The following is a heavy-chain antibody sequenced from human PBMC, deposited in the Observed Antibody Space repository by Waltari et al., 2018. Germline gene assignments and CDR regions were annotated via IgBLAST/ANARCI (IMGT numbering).Heavy chain of an antibody. J-gene: IGHJ4*02. Sequence: EVQLVESGGGLVQPGGSLRLSCAASGFTFSTYWMGWVRQAPGKGREWVANIKKDGSTKDYVDSVKGRFTISRDNAKNSLYLQMNSLRAEDTAVYYCGRDRGWRQHDYWGQGTLVTVSS. CDR2: IKKDGSTK. D-gene: IGHD5-12*01. V-gene: IGHV3-7*01. CDR1: GFTFSTYW. CDR3: GRDRGWRQHDY.